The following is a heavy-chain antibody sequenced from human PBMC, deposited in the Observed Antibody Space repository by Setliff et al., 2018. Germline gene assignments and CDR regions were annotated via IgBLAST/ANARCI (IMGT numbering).Heavy chain of an antibody. V-gene: IGHV4-59*12. CDR1: GASISSYY. J-gene: IGHJ5*02. Sequence: KTSETLSLTCTVSGASISSYYWSWIRQSPGKGLEWIGDIYYTGSTNYNPSLNSRFTIFRGNAKNSLSLQMNDLRVEDTSVYYCGRDVFDFRTGQGGPWGQGTRVTVSS. D-gene: IGHD3-3*01. CDR2: IYYTGST. CDR3: GRDVFDFRTGQGGP.